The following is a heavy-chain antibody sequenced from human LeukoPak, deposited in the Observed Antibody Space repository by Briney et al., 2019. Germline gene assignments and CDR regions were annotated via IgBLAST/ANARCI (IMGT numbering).Heavy chain of an antibody. D-gene: IGHD3-9*01. Sequence: PSETLSLTCTVSGGSIGSYYWSWIRQPPGKGPEWIGYIYYTGTTNYNPSLKSRVTISVDISKNHFSLKLSSVTAADTAVYYCASGYFGDAFDVWGQGTMVTVSS. CDR1: GGSIGSYY. CDR3: ASGYFGDAFDV. V-gene: IGHV4-59*08. J-gene: IGHJ3*01. CDR2: IYYTGTT.